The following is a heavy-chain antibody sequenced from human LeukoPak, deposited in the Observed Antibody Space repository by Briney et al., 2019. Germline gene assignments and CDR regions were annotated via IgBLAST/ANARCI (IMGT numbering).Heavy chain of an antibody. CDR2: IHYSRST. J-gene: IGHJ4*02. V-gene: IGHV4-61*01. D-gene: IGHD1-7*01. CDR3: TRTGSTGGY. Sequence: SQSLSLTRTVSGGSVSGGNYYRSWIQQSPGKGLEWIGYIHYSRSTFYNPSLKSRVTMSIDTSKNQFSLNLSSATAADTAVYYCTRTGSTGGYWGQGTLVTVSS. CDR1: GGSVSGGNYY.